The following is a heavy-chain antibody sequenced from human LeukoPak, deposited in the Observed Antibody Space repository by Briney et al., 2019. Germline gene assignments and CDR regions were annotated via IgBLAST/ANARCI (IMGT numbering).Heavy chain of an antibody. CDR3: AKDTDQIVVPAEGPFDY. Sequence: ASVKVSCKASGYTFTSYYMHWVRQAPGQGLEWMGIINPSGGSTSYAQKFQGRVTMTRDMSTSTVYMELSSLRSEDTAVYYCAKDTDQIVVPAEGPFDYWGQGTLVTVSS. V-gene: IGHV1-46*01. CDR2: INPSGGST. J-gene: IGHJ4*02. CDR1: GYTFTSYY. D-gene: IGHD2-2*01.